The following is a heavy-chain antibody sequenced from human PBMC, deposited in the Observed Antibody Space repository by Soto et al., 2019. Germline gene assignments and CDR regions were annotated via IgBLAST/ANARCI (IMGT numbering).Heavy chain of an antibody. CDR1: GFTFSSYA. CDR2: INHSGST. CDR3: ARTYSSSWRYYYYGVDV. V-gene: IGHV4-34*01. J-gene: IGHJ6*02. Sequence: PGGSLRLSCAASGFTFSSYAMSWVRQAPGKGLEWVGEINHSGSTNYNPSLKSRVTISVDTSKNQFSLKLSSVTAADTAVYYCARTYSSSWRYYYYGVDVWGQGTTVTVSS. D-gene: IGHD6-13*01.